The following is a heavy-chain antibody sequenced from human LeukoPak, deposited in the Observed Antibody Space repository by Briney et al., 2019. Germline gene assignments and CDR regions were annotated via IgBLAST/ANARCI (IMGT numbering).Heavy chain of an antibody. Sequence: ASVKVSCKVSGYTLTELSMHWVRQAPGKGLEWMGGFDPEDGETIYAQKFQGRVTMTEDTSTDTAYMELSSLRSEDTAVYYCATDYGGRGEHYFDYWGQGTLVTVSS. CDR2: FDPEDGET. CDR1: GYTLTELS. D-gene: IGHD4-23*01. CDR3: ATDYGGRGEHYFDY. J-gene: IGHJ4*02. V-gene: IGHV1-24*01.